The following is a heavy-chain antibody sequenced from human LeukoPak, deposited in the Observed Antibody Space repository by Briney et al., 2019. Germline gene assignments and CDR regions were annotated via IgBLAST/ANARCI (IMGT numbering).Heavy chain of an antibody. V-gene: IGHV1-8*01. CDR2: MNPTSGHT. CDR1: GYTFTSYD. D-gene: IGHD3-16*01. Sequence: ASVKVSCKASGYTFTSYDINWVRQATGQGLEWMGWMNPTSGHTGYAQKFQGRVTMTRDTSISTAYMELNSLTSEDTAVYYCARSPGGVRKKNDFWGQGTLVIVSS. CDR3: ARSPGGVRKKNDF. J-gene: IGHJ4*02.